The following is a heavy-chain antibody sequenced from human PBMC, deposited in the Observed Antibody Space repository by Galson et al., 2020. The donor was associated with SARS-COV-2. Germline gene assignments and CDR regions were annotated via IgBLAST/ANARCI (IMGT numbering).Heavy chain of an antibody. D-gene: IGHD2-2*01. CDR3: TTVPNRLVIVVVPAAMSYYYYGLDV. CDR1: GFTFSNAW. CDR2: IKSKTDGGKT. Sequence: GGSLRLSCAASGFTFSNAWMSWVRQAPGKGLEWVGSIKSKTDGGKTDYAATVKGRFTISRDESKNRLQLQMNSLKTEDTAVYYCTTVPNRLVIVVVPAAMSYYYYGLDVWGEGTTVTVAS. V-gene: IGHV3-15*01. J-gene: IGHJ6*04.